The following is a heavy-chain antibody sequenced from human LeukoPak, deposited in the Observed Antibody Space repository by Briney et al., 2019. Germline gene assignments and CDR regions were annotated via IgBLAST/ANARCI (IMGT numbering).Heavy chain of an antibody. Sequence: GGSLRLSCAASGCTFSSYWMHWVRQVPGKGLVWVARINPGGSSITYADSVKGRFTISRDNAKNTLYLRMDSLRAEDTGVYYCARSNQADDYWGQGTLVTVSS. CDR3: ARSNQADDY. V-gene: IGHV3-74*01. CDR1: GCTFSSYW. CDR2: INPGGSSI. J-gene: IGHJ4*02. D-gene: IGHD1-14*01.